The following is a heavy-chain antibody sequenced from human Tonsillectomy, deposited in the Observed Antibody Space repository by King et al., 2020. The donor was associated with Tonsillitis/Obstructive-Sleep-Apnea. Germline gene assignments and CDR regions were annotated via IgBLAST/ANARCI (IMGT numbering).Heavy chain of an antibody. Sequence: QLQESGPGLVKPSETLSLTCTVSGGSISSYYWSWIRQPPGKGLEWIGYIYYSGSTNYNPSLKSRVTISVDTSKNQFSLKLGSVTAADTAVYYCARSPPLYCSGGSCYEGEDYWGQGTLVTVSS. J-gene: IGHJ4*02. CDR3: ARSPPLYCSGGSCYEGEDY. D-gene: IGHD2-15*01. V-gene: IGHV4-59*01. CDR1: GGSISSYY. CDR2: IYYSGST.